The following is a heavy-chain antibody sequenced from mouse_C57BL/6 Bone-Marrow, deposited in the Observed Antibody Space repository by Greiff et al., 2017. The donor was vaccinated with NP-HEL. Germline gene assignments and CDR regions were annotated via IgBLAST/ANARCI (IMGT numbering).Heavy chain of an antibody. Sequence: EVKLMESGPVLVKPGASVKMSCKASGYTFTDYYMNWVKQSHGKSLEWIGVINPYNGGTSYNQKFKGKATLTVDKSSSTAYMELNSLTSEDSAVYYCARRDYRYFDVWGTGTTVTVSS. CDR1: GYTFTDYY. J-gene: IGHJ1*03. CDR2: INPYNGGT. V-gene: IGHV1-19*01. CDR3: ARRDYRYFDV.